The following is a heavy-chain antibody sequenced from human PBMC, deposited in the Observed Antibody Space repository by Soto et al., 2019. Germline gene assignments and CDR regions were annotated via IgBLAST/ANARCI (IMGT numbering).Heavy chain of an antibody. J-gene: IGHJ5*02. CDR1: GFTFSDHG. Sequence: DVQLLESGGGLVQPGGSLSLACEASGFTFSDHGMSWVRQAPGKGLEWVSAISGSVGSTYYANSVKDRFTISRDNSKNTLFLQMSSLRDEDTAVYYCAKDRTIAARNYDAWGQGALVTVSS. CDR3: AKDRTIAARNYDA. CDR2: ISGSVGST. D-gene: IGHD6-6*01. V-gene: IGHV3-23*01.